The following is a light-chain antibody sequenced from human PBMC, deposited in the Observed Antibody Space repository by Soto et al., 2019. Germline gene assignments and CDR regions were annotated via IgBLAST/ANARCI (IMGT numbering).Light chain of an antibody. V-gene: IGKV3-20*01. CDR2: DAS. J-gene: IGKJ2*01. CDR3: EHYDKAPMYT. CDR1: QSVSSSY. Sequence: EIVLTQSPGTLSLSPGERATHSCRASQSVSSSYLAWYQQRPGQAPRLLIYDASSRPTDIPDRFGGSGSGTDFTLTISRLEPEDFAVYYCEHYDKAPMYTFGQGTKLEI.